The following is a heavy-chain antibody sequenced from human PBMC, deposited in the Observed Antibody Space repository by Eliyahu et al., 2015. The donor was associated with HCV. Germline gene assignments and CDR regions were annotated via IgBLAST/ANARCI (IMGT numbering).Heavy chain of an antibody. CDR3: TSRTPQELLLDY. Sequence: EVQLVESGGGLVQPGRSLRLSCIASGITFGDYAMSWFRLAPGKGLGWVGLIRSKLYGGTTEYAASVRGRFIISRDDSKSIAYLQMNSLKTEDTAVYYCTSRTPQELLLDYWGQGTLVTVSS. V-gene: IGHV3-49*03. CDR2: IRSKLYGGTT. J-gene: IGHJ4*02. CDR1: GITFGDYA. D-gene: IGHD1-26*01.